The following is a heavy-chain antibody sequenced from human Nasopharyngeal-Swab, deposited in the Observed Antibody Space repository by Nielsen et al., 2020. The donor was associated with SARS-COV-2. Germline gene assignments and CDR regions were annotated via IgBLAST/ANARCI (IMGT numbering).Heavy chain of an antibody. V-gene: IGHV3-23*01. D-gene: IGHD5-18*01. Sequence: GASLQISCAASGFTFSSYAMRWVRQAPGKGLEWVSGISGSGDTTKYADSVKGRFTISRDNDKNTLYLQMNSLRAEDTAVYYCAKRSGYSYGPDYYYYYMGVWGKGTTVTVSS. CDR3: AKRSGYSYGPDYYYYYMGV. CDR2: ISGSGDTT. CDR1: GFTFSSYA. J-gene: IGHJ6*03.